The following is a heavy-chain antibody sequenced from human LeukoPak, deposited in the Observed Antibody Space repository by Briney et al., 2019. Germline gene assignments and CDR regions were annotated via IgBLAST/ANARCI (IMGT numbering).Heavy chain of an antibody. D-gene: IGHD3-3*01. J-gene: IGHJ4*02. CDR3: AKDPFPEDFWSGYYR. CDR1: GFTFSNYS. V-gene: IGHV3-21*04. CDR2: ISPSSHYI. Sequence: PGGSLRLSCAGSGFTFSNYSINWVRQAPGKGLEWVSSISPSSHYIYYADSVRGRFTISRDNSKNTLYLQMNSLRAEDTAVYYCAKDPFPEDFWSGYYRWGQGTLVTVSS.